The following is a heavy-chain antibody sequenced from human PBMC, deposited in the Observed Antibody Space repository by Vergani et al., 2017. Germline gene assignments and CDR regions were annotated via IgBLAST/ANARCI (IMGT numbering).Heavy chain of an antibody. J-gene: IGHJ4*02. CDR2: INAGNGNT. Sequence: QVQLVQSGAEVKKPGASVKASCKASGYTFTSYAMYWVRQAPGQRLEWMGWINAGNGNTKYSQKFQGRVTITRDTTASTAFMELSSLRSEDTAVYYCAAGIAVAGIGYGGQGTLVTVSS. CDR3: AAGIAVAGIGY. V-gene: IGHV1-3*01. CDR1: GYTFTSYA. D-gene: IGHD6-19*01.